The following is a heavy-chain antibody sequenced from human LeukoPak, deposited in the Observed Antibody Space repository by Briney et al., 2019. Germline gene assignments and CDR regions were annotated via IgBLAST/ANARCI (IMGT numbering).Heavy chain of an antibody. CDR2: FKSKTDGGTT. CDR1: GFTFSNAW. J-gene: IGHJ3*02. V-gene: IGHV3-15*01. CDR3: TAGFCTNFGCHWDDAFDI. Sequence: GGSLRLSCAASGFTFSNAWMTWVRQAPGKGLEWLGRFKSKTDGGTTDYAAPVKGRFIISRDDSKNTVYLQMNSLRIEDTAVYYCTAGFCTNFGCHWDDAFDIWGQGTRVTVSS. D-gene: IGHD2-8*01.